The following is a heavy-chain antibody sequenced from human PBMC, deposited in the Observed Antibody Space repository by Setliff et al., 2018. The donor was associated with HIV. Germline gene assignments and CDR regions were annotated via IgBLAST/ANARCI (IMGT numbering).Heavy chain of an antibody. Sequence: TLSLTCTVSGDSISGYYWSWVRQPPGKGLEWIGYVYYSGSTNYNPSLKSRVTLSFGTSKNNFSLNLNSVTATDTAVYYCARGLKGGGYYFDYWGQGMLVTVSS. CDR2: VYYSGST. CDR3: ARGLKGGGYYFDY. J-gene: IGHJ4*01. CDR1: GDSISGYY. D-gene: IGHD1-26*01. V-gene: IGHV4-59*01.